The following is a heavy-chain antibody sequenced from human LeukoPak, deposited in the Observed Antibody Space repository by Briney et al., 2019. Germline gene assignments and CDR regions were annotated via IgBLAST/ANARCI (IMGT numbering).Heavy chain of an antibody. CDR1: GFTFSSYG. V-gene: IGHV3-30*18. CDR3: AKGVPIGYYFDY. J-gene: IGHJ4*02. Sequence: GRSLRLSCAASGFTFSSYGMHWVRQAPGKGLEWVAVISYDGSNRYYADSVKGRFTISRDNSKNTLYLQMNSLRAEDTAVYYCAKGVPIGYYFDYWGQGTLVTVSS. CDR2: ISYDGSNR. D-gene: IGHD3-22*01.